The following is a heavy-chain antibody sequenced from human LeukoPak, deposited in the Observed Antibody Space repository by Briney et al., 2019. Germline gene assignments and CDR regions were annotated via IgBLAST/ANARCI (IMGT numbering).Heavy chain of an antibody. D-gene: IGHD3-9*01. CDR2: IPYTRSNK. CDR3: AKDSGGPYYDILTGYYSNYYYYGMDV. Sequence: GGSLRLSCAASGFTFSDSGMHWVRQAPGKGLEWVAVIPYTRSNKWYAESVKGRFTISRDNSKNALYLQMSSLRAEDTAVYYCAKDSGGPYYDILTGYYSNYYYYGMDVWGQGTTVTVSS. CDR1: GFTFSDSG. J-gene: IGHJ6*02. V-gene: IGHV3-30*18.